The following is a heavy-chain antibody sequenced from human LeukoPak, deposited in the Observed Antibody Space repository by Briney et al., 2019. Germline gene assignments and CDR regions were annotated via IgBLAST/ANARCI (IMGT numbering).Heavy chain of an antibody. Sequence: PGRSLRLSCAASGFTFSSYGMHWVRQAPGKGLEWVAVIWYDGSNKYYADSVKGRFTISRDNSKNTLYLQMNSLRAEDMAVYYCARGGFVLLWFGELSLYGMDVWGQGTTVTVSS. CDR3: ARGGFVLLWFGELSLYGMDV. CDR1: GFTFSSYG. CDR2: IWYDGSNK. V-gene: IGHV3-33*01. J-gene: IGHJ6*02. D-gene: IGHD3-10*01.